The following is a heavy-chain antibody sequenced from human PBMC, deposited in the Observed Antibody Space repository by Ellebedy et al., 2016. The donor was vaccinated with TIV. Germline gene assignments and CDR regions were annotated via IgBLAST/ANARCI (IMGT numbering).Heavy chain of an antibody. Sequence: PGGSLRLSCAASGFTFDDHGMTWVRQAPGKGLEWVSGINWNGASTGYADSVEGQFTISRDDAKNSLYLEMNSLRVEDTALYYCARAADDSGWDFDNWGQGTLVTVSS. CDR3: ARAADDSGWDFDN. V-gene: IGHV3-20*04. CDR1: GFTFDDHG. CDR2: INWNGAST. J-gene: IGHJ4*02. D-gene: IGHD6-19*01.